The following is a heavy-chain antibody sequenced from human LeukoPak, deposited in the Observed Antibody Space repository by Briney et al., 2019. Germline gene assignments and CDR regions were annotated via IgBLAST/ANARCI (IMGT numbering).Heavy chain of an antibody. CDR3: ARAASTDDAFDI. D-gene: IGHD4-17*01. J-gene: IGHJ3*02. Sequence: SETLSLTCTVSGGSISSGDYYWSWIRQPPGKGLEWIGYIYYSGSTYYNPSLKSRVTISVDTSKNQFSLKLSSVTAADTAVYYCARAASTDDAFDIWGQGTMVTVSS. V-gene: IGHV4-30-4*01. CDR2: IYYSGST. CDR1: GGSISSGDYY.